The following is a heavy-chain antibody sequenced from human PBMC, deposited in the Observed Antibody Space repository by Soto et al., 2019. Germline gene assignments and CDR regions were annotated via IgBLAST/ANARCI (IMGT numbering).Heavy chain of an antibody. CDR1: GGSISSSSYY. CDR2: IYYSGST. J-gene: IGHJ4*02. Sequence: SETLSLTCTVSGGSISSSSYYWGRIRQPPGKGLEWIGSIYYSGSTYYNPSLKSRVTISVDTSKNQFSLKLSSVTAADTAVYYCASFVYLFDSSPPGNYWGQGTLVTVSS. V-gene: IGHV4-39*01. CDR3: ASFVYLFDSSPPGNY. D-gene: IGHD3-22*01.